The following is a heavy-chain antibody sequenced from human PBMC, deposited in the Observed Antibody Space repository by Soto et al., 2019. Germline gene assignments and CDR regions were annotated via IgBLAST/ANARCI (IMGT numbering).Heavy chain of an antibody. CDR2: IYYSGST. Sequence: QVQLQEAGPGLVKPSQTLSLTCSVSGDPISRGFHSWSWIRQPPGKGLECIGHIYYSGSTFYNPSIKSRVAISVDTSKNQFSLKLNSITAADTAVYYCARYSSSPNWFDPWGQGTLVTVSS. CDR3: ARYSSSPNWFDP. V-gene: IGHV4-31*03. CDR1: GDPISRGFHS. J-gene: IGHJ5*02. D-gene: IGHD6-13*01.